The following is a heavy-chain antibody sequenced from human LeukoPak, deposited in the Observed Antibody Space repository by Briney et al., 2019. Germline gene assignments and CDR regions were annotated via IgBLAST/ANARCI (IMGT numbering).Heavy chain of an antibody. CDR3: ARDVGEYCSSTNCYASHY. V-gene: IGHV1-2*02. CDR2: INPHSGGT. CDR1: GYTFTGYY. J-gene: IGHJ4*02. Sequence: ASVKVSCKASGYTFTGYYIHWVRQAPGQGLEWMGWINPHSGGTNYAQKFQGGVTMTRDTSITTAYMDLSSLRSDDTAVYYCARDVGEYCSSTNCYASHYWGQGTLVTVSS. D-gene: IGHD2-2*01.